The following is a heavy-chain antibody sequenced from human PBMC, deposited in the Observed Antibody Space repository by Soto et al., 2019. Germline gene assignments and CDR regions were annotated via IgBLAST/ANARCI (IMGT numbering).Heavy chain of an antibody. J-gene: IGHJ5*02. V-gene: IGHV1-69*05. CDR1: GGTFSSYA. CDR2: IIPIFGTA. CDR3: ARGSTTMITDYFDP. Sequence: SVKVSCKASGGTFSSYAISWVRQAPGQGLEWMGGIIPIFGTANYAQKFQGRVTTRDTSTSTVYMELSSLRSEDTAVYYCARGSTTMITDYFDPWGQGTRVTVSS. D-gene: IGHD3-16*01.